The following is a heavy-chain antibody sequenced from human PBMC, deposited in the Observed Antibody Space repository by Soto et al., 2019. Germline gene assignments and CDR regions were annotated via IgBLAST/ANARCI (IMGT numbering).Heavy chain of an antibody. J-gene: IGHJ5*02. Sequence: SETLSLTCTVSGGSISSSSYYWGWIRRPPGKGLEWIGSIYYSGSTYYNPSLKSRVTISVDTSKNQFSLKLSSVTAADTAVYYCGAPIAVAGKNWFDPWGQGTLVTVSS. CDR1: GGSISSSSYY. CDR2: IYYSGST. V-gene: IGHV4-39*01. D-gene: IGHD6-19*01. CDR3: GAPIAVAGKNWFDP.